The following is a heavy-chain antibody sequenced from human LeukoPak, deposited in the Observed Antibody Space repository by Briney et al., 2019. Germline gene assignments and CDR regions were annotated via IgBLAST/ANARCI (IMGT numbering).Heavy chain of an antibody. Sequence: GGSLRLSCAASGFSVSNKYMSWVRQAPGKGLEWVSVIYTGGDTYYADSVKGRFNISRDNSKNTLNFQMNSLRAEDTAVYYCARGAGYLMDSWGQGTLVTVSS. J-gene: IGHJ4*02. CDR1: GFSVSNKY. CDR3: ARGAGYLMDS. CDR2: IYTGGDT. D-gene: IGHD5-12*01. V-gene: IGHV3-66*01.